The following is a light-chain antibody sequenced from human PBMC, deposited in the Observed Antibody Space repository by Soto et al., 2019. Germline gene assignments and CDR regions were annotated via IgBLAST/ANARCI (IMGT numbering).Light chain of an antibody. J-gene: IGKJ5*01. CDR3: QQYSNWPLIT. V-gene: IGKV3-15*01. Sequence: EIVMTQSPGTLSVSPGERATLSCRASQSISNNLAWYQHNPGQSPRLLIYGASIRATGIPDRFSGSGSGTEFTLTISSLQSEDFAVYYCQQYSNWPLITFGQGTRL. CDR1: QSISNN. CDR2: GAS.